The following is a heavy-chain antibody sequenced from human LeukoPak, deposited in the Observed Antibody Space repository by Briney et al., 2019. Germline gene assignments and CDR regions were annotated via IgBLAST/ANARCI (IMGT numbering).Heavy chain of an antibody. CDR1: GFTFSSYW. V-gene: IGHV3-74*01. CDR2: INSYGSST. J-gene: IGHJ4*02. CDR3: ARDPTYYDFWRGHHPAPDY. D-gene: IGHD3-3*01. Sequence: GGSLRLSCAASGFTFSSYWMHWVRQAPGKGLVWVSRINSYGSSTSYADSVKGRFTISRDNAKNTLYLQMNSLRAEDTAVYYCARDPTYYDFWRGHHPAPDYWGQGTLVTVSS.